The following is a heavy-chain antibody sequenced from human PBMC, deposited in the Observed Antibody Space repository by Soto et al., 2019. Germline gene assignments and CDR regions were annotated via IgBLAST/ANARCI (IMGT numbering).Heavy chain of an antibody. V-gene: IGHV4-4*02. CDR1: SGSISSSNW. CDR2: IYHSGST. D-gene: IGHD3-22*01. J-gene: IGHJ3*02. CDR3: ARDGLHGLGAFDI. Sequence: SETLSLTCAVSSGSISSSNWWSWVRQPPGKGLEWIGEIYHSGSTNYNPSLKSRVTISVDKSKNQFSLKLSSVTAADMAVYYCARDGLHGLGAFDIWGQGTMVTVSS.